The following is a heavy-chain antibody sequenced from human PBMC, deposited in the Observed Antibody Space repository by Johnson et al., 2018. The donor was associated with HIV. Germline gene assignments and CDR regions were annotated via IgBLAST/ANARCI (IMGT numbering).Heavy chain of an antibody. V-gene: IGHV3-30*03. CDR3: ASWGVGSSWNHDAFDI. J-gene: IGHJ3*02. CDR1: GFTFSSYG. Sequence: QMLLVESGGGVVQPGRSLRLSCAASGFTFSSYGMHWVRQAPGKGLEWVAVISYDGSNKYYADSVKGRFTISRDNSKNTLYLQMNSLRAEDTAVYYCASWGVGSSWNHDAFDIWGQGTMVTVSS. D-gene: IGHD6-13*01. CDR2: ISYDGSNK.